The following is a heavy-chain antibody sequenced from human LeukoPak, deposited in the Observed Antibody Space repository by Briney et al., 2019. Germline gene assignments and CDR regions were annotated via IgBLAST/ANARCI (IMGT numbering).Heavy chain of an antibody. J-gene: IGHJ4*02. CDR1: GFTFSSYA. Sequence: GGSLRLSCAASGFTFSSYAMSWVRQAPGKGLEWVSAISGSGGSTYYADSVKGWFTISRDNSKNTLYLQMNSLRAEDTAVYYCANMVAATPYFDYWGQGTLVTVSS. D-gene: IGHD2-15*01. CDR2: ISGSGGST. V-gene: IGHV3-23*01. CDR3: ANMVAATPYFDY.